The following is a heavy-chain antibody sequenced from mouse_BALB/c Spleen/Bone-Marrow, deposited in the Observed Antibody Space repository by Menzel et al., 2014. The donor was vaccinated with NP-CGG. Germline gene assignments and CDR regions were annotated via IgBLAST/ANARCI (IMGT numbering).Heavy chain of an antibody. V-gene: IGHV2-6-1*01. CDR2: IWNDGST. Sequence: VKLVESGPGLVAPSQSLSITCTISGFSLTSYGVHCVRQPPGKGLEWLTVIWNDGSTTYNLALKSRLTISKDNSKSQVFIKMNSLQTDDTGMYYCAKHEGGYFDYWGQGTSLTVSS. CDR3: AKHEGGYFDY. J-gene: IGHJ2*02. CDR1: GFSLTSYG.